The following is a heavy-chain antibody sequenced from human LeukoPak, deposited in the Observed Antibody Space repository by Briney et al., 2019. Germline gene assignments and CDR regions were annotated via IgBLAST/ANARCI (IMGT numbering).Heavy chain of an antibody. Sequence: GASVKVSCKASGYTFTSYGISWVRQAPGQGLEWMGWISAYNGNTNYAQELQGRVTMTTDTSTSTAYMELRSLGSDDTAVYYCARDRYYGSGTYFDYWGQGTLVTVSS. D-gene: IGHD3-10*01. CDR2: ISAYNGNT. CDR3: ARDRYYGSGTYFDY. V-gene: IGHV1-18*04. J-gene: IGHJ4*02. CDR1: GYTFTSYG.